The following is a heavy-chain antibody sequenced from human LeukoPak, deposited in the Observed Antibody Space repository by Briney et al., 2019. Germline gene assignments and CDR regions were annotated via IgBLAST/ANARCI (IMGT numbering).Heavy chain of an antibody. CDR3: ASGTDYGDYVGY. CDR1: GGTFISYA. Sequence: ASVKVSCKASGGTFISYAISWVRQAPGQGLEWMGGIIPIFGTANYAQKFQGRVTITADKSTSTAYMELSSLRSEDTAVYYCASGTDYGDYVGYWGQGTLVTVSS. D-gene: IGHD4-17*01. V-gene: IGHV1-69*06. CDR2: IIPIFGTA. J-gene: IGHJ4*02.